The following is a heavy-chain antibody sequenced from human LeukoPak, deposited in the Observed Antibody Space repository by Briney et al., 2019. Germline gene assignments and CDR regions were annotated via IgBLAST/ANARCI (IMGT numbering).Heavy chain of an antibody. D-gene: IGHD1-1*01. V-gene: IGHV3-48*03. CDR2: ISSSASHT. CDR1: GFTLSTYE. Sequence: PGGSLRLSCAASGFTLSTYEMTWVRQAPGKGLEWVSFISSSASHTFYADSVKGRFTIFRDTAKNSLYLQMSNLRGEDTAVYYCARDVSSSTRAFDIWGQGTMVAVS. J-gene: IGHJ3*02. CDR3: ARDVSSSTRAFDI.